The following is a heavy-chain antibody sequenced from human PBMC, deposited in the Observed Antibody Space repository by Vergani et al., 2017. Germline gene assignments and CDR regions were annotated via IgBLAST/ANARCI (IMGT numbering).Heavy chain of an antibody. CDR2: IYSGGST. J-gene: IGHJ6*02. V-gene: IGHV3-66*02. CDR3: ARVTFYDFWSGYPLYGMDV. D-gene: IGHD3-3*01. Sequence: EVQLLESGGGLVQPGGSLRLSCAASGFTVSSNYMSWVRQAPGKGLEWVSVIYSGGSTYYADSVKGRFTISRDNSKNTLYLQMNSLRAEDTAVYYCARVTFYDFWSGYPLYGMDVWGQGTTVTVSS. CDR1: GFTVSSNY.